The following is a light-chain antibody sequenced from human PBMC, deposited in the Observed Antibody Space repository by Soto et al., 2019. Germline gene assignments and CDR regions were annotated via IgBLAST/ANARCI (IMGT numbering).Light chain of an antibody. CDR3: QQRSNWPPT. CDR1: QSISSY. Sequence: EIVLTQSPATLSLSPGERATLSCRASQSISSYLAWYQQKPGQAPRLLIYDASNRATGIPARFSGGGTGTDFTLTICSLEPEDFAVYYCQQRSNWPPTFGGGTKVEIK. CDR2: DAS. V-gene: IGKV3-11*01. J-gene: IGKJ4*01.